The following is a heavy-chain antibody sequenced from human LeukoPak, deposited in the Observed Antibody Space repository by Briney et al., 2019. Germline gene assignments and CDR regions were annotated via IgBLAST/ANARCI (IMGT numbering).Heavy chain of an antibody. V-gene: IGHV4-34*01. J-gene: IGHJ4*02. D-gene: IGHD3-22*01. CDR2: INHSGFT. CDR1: GGSFSGYY. Sequence: SETLSLTCAIYGGSFSGYYWSWIRQPPCKGLEWIGEINHSGFTNYNPSLKSRVTISEDTSKNQFSLKLSSVTAADTAVYYCARGPPRDYDSSGFYYNYWGQGTLVTVSS. CDR3: ARGPPRDYDSSGFYYNY.